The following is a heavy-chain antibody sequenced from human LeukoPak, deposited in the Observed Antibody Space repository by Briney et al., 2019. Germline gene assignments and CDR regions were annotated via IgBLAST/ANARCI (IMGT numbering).Heavy chain of an antibody. V-gene: IGHV4-34*01. CDR2: INHRGDT. D-gene: IGHD2/OR15-2a*01. CDR3: ARGPTICETCYFDY. Sequence: SETLPLTCAVYGGSFSTYYWSWLGQSPGKGLEGIAEINHRGDTNYNPCVKSRGTISVDTSKNQFSLKVRSLTAADTAVYDCARGPTICETCYFDYWGQGTLVTVSS. CDR1: GGSFSTYY. J-gene: IGHJ4*03.